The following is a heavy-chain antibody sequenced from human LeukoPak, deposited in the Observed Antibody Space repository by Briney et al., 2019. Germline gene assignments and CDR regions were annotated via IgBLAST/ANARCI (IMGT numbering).Heavy chain of an antibody. CDR3: ARRDQAIDY. J-gene: IGHJ4*02. Sequence: LSETLSLTCTVPGGSISSSSYYWGWIRQPPGKGLEWIGSIYYSGTTYYNPSLASRVTIFVDTSKNQFSLRLSSVTAADTAVYYCARRDQAIDYWGQGTLVTVSS. CDR1: GGSISSSSYY. V-gene: IGHV4-39*01. D-gene: IGHD5-24*01. CDR2: IYYSGTT.